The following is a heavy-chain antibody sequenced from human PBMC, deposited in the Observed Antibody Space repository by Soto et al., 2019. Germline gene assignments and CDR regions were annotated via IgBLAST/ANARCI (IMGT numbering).Heavy chain of an antibody. Sequence: SGGSLRLSCAASGFTFSNAWMSWVRQAPGKGLEWVGRIKSKTDGGTTDYAAPVKGRFTISRDDSKNTLYLQMNSLKTEDTAVYYCTTRRIVGAPYYYYGMDVWGQGTTVTVSS. V-gene: IGHV3-15*01. CDR2: IKSKTDGGTT. J-gene: IGHJ6*02. CDR3: TTRRIVGAPYYYYGMDV. D-gene: IGHD1-26*01. CDR1: GFTFSNAW.